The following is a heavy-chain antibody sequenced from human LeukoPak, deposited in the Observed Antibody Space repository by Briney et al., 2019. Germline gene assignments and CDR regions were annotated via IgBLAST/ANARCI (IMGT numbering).Heavy chain of an antibody. D-gene: IGHD3-10*01. Sequence: GESLKISCKGSGYSFTSYWIGWVRQMPGKGLEWMGITYPGDSDTRYSPSFQGQVTISADKSISTAYLQWSSLKASDTAMYYCARIRITMVRGVDNWFDPWGQGTLVTVSS. CDR1: GYSFTSYW. CDR3: ARIRITMVRGVDNWFDP. CDR2: TYPGDSDT. J-gene: IGHJ5*02. V-gene: IGHV5-51*01.